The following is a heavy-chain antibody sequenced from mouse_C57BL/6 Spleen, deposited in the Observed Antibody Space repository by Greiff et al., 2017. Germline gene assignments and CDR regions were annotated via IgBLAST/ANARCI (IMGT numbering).Heavy chain of an antibody. J-gene: IGHJ2*01. CDR1: GYTFTTYP. V-gene: IGHV1-47*01. D-gene: IGHD2-4*01. CDR2: FHPYNDDT. Sequence: VQLQQSGAELVKPGASVKMSCKASGYTFTTYPIEWMKQNHGKSLEWIGNFHPYNDDTKYNEKFKGKDTLTVEKSSSTVYLELSRLTSDDSAVYYCATALYDYDGGFDYWGQGTTLTVSS. CDR3: ATALYDYDGGFDY.